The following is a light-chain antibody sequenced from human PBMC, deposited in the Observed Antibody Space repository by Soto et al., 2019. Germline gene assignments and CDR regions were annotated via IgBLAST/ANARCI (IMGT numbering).Light chain of an antibody. CDR2: GAS. Sequence: DIVMTQSPATLSVSPGERATLSCRASQSVSSSYLAWYQQKPGQAPRLLIYGASSRATGIPDRFSGSGSGTDFTLTISRLEPEDFAVYYCQQYGSSPLTFGPGTKVD. J-gene: IGKJ3*01. CDR3: QQYGSSPLT. CDR1: QSVSSSY. V-gene: IGKV3-20*01.